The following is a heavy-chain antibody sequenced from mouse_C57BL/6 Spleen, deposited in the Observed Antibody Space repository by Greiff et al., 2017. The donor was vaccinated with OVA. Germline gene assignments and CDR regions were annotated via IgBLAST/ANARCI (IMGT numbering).Heavy chain of an antibody. Sequence: DVQLVESGGGLVKPGGSLKLSCAASGFTFRSYAMSWVRQTPEKRLEWVATISDGGSYTYYPDNVKGRFTISRDNAKNNLYLQMSHLKSEDTAMYYCARDLPYYYCSLWYFDVWGTGTTVTVSS. V-gene: IGHV5-4*01. CDR2: ISDGGSYT. D-gene: IGHD1-1*01. CDR1: GFTFRSYA. CDR3: ARDLPYYYCSLWYFDV. J-gene: IGHJ1*03.